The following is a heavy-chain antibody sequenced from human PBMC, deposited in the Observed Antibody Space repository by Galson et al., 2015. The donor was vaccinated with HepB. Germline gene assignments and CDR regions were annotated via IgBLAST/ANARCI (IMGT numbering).Heavy chain of an antibody. CDR2: IWYDGSNK. Sequence: SLRLSCAASGFTFSSYGMHWVRQAPGKGLEWVAVIWYDGSNKYYADSVKGRFTISRDNSKNTLYLQMNSLRAEDTAVYYCARGVVVLRYFDLWGRGTLVTVSS. CDR1: GFTFSSYG. V-gene: IGHV3-33*01. CDR3: ARGVVVLRYFDL. J-gene: IGHJ2*01. D-gene: IGHD2-15*01.